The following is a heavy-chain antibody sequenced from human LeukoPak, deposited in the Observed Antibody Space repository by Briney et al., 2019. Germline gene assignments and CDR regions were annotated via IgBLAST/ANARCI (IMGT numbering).Heavy chain of an antibody. V-gene: IGHV3-21*01. D-gene: IGHD3-16*01. Sequence: NPGRSLRLSCAASGFTFVDYAMNWVRQAPGKGLEWGSSIISSSSYIYYADSVKGRFTISRDNAKNSLYLQMHSLRAEDTAVYYCARVGGYDAFDIWGQGTMVTVSS. CDR1: GFTFVDYA. CDR3: ARVGGYDAFDI. CDR2: IISSSSYI. J-gene: IGHJ3*02.